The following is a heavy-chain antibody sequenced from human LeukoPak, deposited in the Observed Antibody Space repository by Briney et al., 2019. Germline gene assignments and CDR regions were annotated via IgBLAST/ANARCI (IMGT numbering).Heavy chain of an antibody. CDR3: ARELPSRYCSGGSCYYGMDV. CDR1: GFTFNGFA. Sequence: GGSLRLSCATSGFTFNGFAMSWVRQAPGEGLEWISSISGTGITYYADSVKGRFTISRDNSKNTLYLQMNSLRAEDTAVYYCARELPSRYCSGGSCYYGMDVWGQGTTVTVSS. V-gene: IGHV3-23*01. J-gene: IGHJ6*02. D-gene: IGHD2-15*01. CDR2: ISGTGIT.